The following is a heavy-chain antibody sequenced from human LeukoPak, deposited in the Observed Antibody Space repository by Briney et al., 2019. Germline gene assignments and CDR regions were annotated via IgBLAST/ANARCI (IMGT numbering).Heavy chain of an antibody. Sequence: PSETLSLTCTVSGGSLRGYFWTWIRQPAGKELEWIGRVYTSGTTYYNPSLESRVTISLDTFNNQFSLRVTSVTAADTAIYYCARGTEKTRISGYYSFDHWGRGLLVTVSS. D-gene: IGHD5-12*01. CDR3: ARGTEKTRISGYYSFDH. CDR1: GGSLRGYF. V-gene: IGHV4-4*07. CDR2: VYTSGTT. J-gene: IGHJ4*02.